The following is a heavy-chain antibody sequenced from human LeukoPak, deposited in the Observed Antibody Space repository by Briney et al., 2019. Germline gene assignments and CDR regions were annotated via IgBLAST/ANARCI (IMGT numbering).Heavy chain of an antibody. Sequence: PSETLSLTCTVSGGSISGYYWSWLRQPPGKGLEWIGYIYYSGSTNYNPSLKSRVTISVDQSKNQFSLKLSSVTAADTAVYYWASPSPSRGDFDFWGQGTMVTVSS. J-gene: IGHJ3*01. CDR1: GGSISGYY. CDR3: ASPSPSRGDFDF. CDR2: IYYSGST. V-gene: IGHV4-59*01. D-gene: IGHD2-2*01.